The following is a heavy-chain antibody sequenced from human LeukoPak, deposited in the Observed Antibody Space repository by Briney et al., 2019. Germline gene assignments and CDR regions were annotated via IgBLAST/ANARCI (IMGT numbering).Heavy chain of an antibody. J-gene: IGHJ4*02. CDR2: ISSNGGST. Sequence: GGPLRLSCSASGFPFRSYAMQWVRKAPGKGLEYVSAISSNGGSTYYADSVKGRFTISRDNSKNTLYLQMRSLRGEDTAVYYCVKDQSYCSGGSCYYYFDHWGQGTLVTVSS. V-gene: IGHV3-64D*09. D-gene: IGHD2-15*01. CDR3: VKDQSYCSGGSCYYYFDH. CDR1: GFPFRSYA.